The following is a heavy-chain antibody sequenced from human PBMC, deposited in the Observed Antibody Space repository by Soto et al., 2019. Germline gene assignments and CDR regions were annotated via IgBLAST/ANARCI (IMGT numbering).Heavy chain of an antibody. CDR2: IYPGDSNT. CDR1: ENSFTNYW. Sequence: PGESLKISCKGSENSFTNYWIAWVRQMPGKGLELMGIIYPGDSNTRYSPSFQGQVTISADKSISTAYLQWSSLKASDTAMYYCATLEATTNYFYFGTDVWGQGTTVTVSS. V-gene: IGHV5-51*01. D-gene: IGHD1-1*01. CDR3: ATLEATTNYFYFGTDV. J-gene: IGHJ6*02.